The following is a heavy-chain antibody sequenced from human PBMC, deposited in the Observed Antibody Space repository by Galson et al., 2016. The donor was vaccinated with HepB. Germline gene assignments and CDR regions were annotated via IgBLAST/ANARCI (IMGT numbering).Heavy chain of an antibody. V-gene: IGHV3-9*01. CDR2: IGSNSGSI. J-gene: IGHJ4*02. Sequence: SIRLSCAASAVSFEDNDLHSGRHNPGEGVERVAGIGSNSGSIGYADSVKGRFPGSKDNAKRSLYLSMNRLRTEDTALYFCAKSFRVLRPLKDWGQGSQVIVSA. D-gene: IGHD3-16*01. CDR1: AVSFEDND. CDR3: AKSFRVLRPLKD.